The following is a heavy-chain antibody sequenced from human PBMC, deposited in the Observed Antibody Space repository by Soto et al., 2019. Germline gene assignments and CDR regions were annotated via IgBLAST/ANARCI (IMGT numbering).Heavy chain of an antibody. Sequence: EVQLVESGGDLVQPGGSLRLSCAASGFTFNTYWMSWVRQATGKGLQWVANIKEEGSEKYYVDSVKGRFTISRDNAKNLLYLPMNSLVARDAAMYYCARFTRRSCGDYWAQGTLVNASS. J-gene: IGHJ4*02. CDR3: ARFTRRSCGDY. CDR2: IKEEGSEK. V-gene: IGHV3-7*01. CDR1: GFTFNTYW. D-gene: IGHD1-26*01.